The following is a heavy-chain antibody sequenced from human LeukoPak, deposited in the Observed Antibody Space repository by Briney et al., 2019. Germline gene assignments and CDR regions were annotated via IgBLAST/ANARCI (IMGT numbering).Heavy chain of an antibody. CDR3: ARDGGVRWFGELGWFDP. CDR1: GFTFSSYA. V-gene: IGHV3-23*01. Sequence: SGGSLRLSCAASGFTFSSYAMSWVRQAPGKGLEWVSAISGSGGSTYYADSVKGRFTISRDNSKNTLYLQMNSLRAEDTAVYYCARDGGVRWFGELGWFDPWGQGTLVTVSS. D-gene: IGHD3-10*01. CDR2: ISGSGGST. J-gene: IGHJ5*02.